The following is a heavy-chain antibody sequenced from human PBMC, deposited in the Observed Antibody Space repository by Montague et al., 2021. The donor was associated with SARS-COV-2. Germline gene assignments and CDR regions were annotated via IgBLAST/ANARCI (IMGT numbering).Heavy chain of an antibody. D-gene: IGHD5-18*01. V-gene: IGHV3-21*01. CDR2: ISRSSSYI. Sequence: SLRLSCAASGFTFSSYEMHWIRQTPGKGLEWVSSISRSSSYIYYADSVKGRFTISRDNAKNSLYLQMNSLRAEDTAVYFCATSYGSVVSYYYYGMDVWGQGTTVTVSS. J-gene: IGHJ6*02. CDR1: GFTFSSYE. CDR3: ATSYGSVVSYYYYGMDV.